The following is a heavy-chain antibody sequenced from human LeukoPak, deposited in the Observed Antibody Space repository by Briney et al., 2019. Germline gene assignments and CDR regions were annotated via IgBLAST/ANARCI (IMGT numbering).Heavy chain of an antibody. V-gene: IGHV1-8*01. CDR2: MSPKTGDR. D-gene: IGHD2-21*02. CDR3: ARTPPKGDIDT. J-gene: IGHJ5*02. Sequence: ASVNVSCTASGYSFSNFHINWVRQASGQGLEWIGWMSPKTGDRGYALKFQGRVTITSDTSEGTVYMEVHSLTSDDSAVYYCARTPPKGDIDTWGQGTMVTVSS. CDR1: GYSFSNFH.